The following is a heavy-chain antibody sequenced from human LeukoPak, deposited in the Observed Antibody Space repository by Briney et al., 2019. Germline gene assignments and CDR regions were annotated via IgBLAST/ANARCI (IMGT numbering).Heavy chain of an antibody. J-gene: IGHJ4*02. CDR3: ARSRLFGSYYSLDY. CDR2: IYTSGST. CDR1: GGSITSYY. D-gene: IGHD1-26*01. Sequence: SETLSLTCTVSGGSITSYYWSWIRQPAGKGLEWIGRIYTSGSTNYNPSLKSRVTMSVDTSKNQFSLKLSSVTAADTAVYYCARSRLFGSYYSLDYWGQGPLVTVSS. V-gene: IGHV4-4*07.